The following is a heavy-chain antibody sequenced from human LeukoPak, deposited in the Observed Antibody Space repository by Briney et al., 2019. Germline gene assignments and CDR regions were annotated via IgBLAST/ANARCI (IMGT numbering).Heavy chain of an antibody. CDR3: ARDLYDSGGYSSPIDY. CDR2: ISSSSSHI. D-gene: IGHD3-22*01. Sequence: GGSLRLSCAASGFTFSSYSMNWVRQAPGEGLKWVSSISSSSSHIHSADSVKGRFTISRDNAKNSLYQQMNSLRAEDTAVYYCARDLYDSGGYSSPIDYWGQGTLVTVSS. J-gene: IGHJ4*02. CDR1: GFTFSSYS. V-gene: IGHV3-21*01.